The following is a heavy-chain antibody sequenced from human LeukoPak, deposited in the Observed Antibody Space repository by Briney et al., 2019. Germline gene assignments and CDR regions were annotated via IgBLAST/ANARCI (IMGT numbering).Heavy chain of an antibody. V-gene: IGHV4-34*01. D-gene: IGHD3/OR15-3a*01. J-gene: IGHJ4*02. CDR2: INGGTT. CDR1: GGSFSGYY. Sequence: SETLSLTCAVYGGSFSGYYWTWIRQSPGRGLEWIGEINGGTTDYNPSLKSRVTISEDPSKNQFSLTLNSVTAADTAVYYCAREGSRFYDFWGRGTPVTVSS. CDR3: AREGSRFYDF.